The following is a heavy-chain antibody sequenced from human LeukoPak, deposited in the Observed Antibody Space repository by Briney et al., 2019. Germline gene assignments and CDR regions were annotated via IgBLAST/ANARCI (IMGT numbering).Heavy chain of an antibody. CDR1: GGPFSGYY. CDR2: INHSGST. Sequence: SETLSLTCAVSGGPFSGYYWSWIRQPPGKGLEWIGEINHSGSTNYNPSLRSRVTISVDTSKNQFSLKSTSMTAADTAVYYCARSSKTQWLSPGDGFDIWGRGTLVTVSS. J-gene: IGHJ3*02. CDR3: ARSSKTQWLSPGDGFDI. V-gene: IGHV4-34*01. D-gene: IGHD6-19*01.